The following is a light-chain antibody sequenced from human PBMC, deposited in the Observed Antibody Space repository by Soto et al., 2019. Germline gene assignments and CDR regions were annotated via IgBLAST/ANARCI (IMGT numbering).Light chain of an antibody. Sequence: QSALTQPPSASGSPGQSVTISCTGTSSDIGDYNFVSWYQHHPGNAPKLIIYEVSNRPSGVPDRFSGSKSGNTASLTVSGLQAEDEADYYCCSYAGSKVVFGGGTKVTVL. CDR1: SSDIGDYNF. V-gene: IGLV2-8*01. CDR3: CSYAGSKVV. J-gene: IGLJ2*01. CDR2: EVS.